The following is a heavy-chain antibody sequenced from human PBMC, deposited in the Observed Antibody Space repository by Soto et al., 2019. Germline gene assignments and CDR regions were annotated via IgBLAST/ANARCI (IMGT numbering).Heavy chain of an antibody. CDR3: VTDVTETCPNGHIMAGRPFDL. CDR1: DDSIRSFDYY. CDR2: IQYSGNT. J-gene: IGHJ4*02. Sequence: SETLSLTCTVSDDSIRSFDYYWSWIRQAPGQGLEWIGYIQYSGNTYYNPSLNNRVVISLDTSKKQCSLSLTSVTAADTAVYYCVTDVTETCPNGHIMAGRPFDLGGQGALVTV. D-gene: IGHD2-21*01. V-gene: IGHV4-30-4*08.